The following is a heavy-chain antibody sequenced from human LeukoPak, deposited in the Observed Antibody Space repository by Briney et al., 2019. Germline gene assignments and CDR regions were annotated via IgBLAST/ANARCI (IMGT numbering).Heavy chain of an antibody. CDR1: GFTFSNNY. J-gene: IGHJ4*02. CDR2: IYSGGST. CDR3: ARDPPGIAASVSGG. Sequence: GGSLRLSCKASGFTFSNNYINWVRQAPGKGLEWVALIYSGGSTQYSDSVKGRFTISRDNSRNTLYLQMSSLRVEDTAVYYCARDPPGIAASVSGGWGQGILVTVSS. V-gene: IGHV3-53*01. D-gene: IGHD6-13*01.